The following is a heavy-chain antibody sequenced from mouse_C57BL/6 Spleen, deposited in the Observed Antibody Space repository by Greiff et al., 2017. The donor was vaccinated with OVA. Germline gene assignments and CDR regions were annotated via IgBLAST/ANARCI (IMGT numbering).Heavy chain of an antibody. CDR1: GFTFSDYY. D-gene: IGHD1-1*01. Sequence: DVMLVESGGGLVQPGGSLKLSCAASGFTFSDYYMYWVRQTPEKRLEWVAYISNGGGSTYYPDTVKGRFTISRDNAKNTLYLQMSRLKSEDTAMYYCARQGVYYYGSSSAWFAYWGQGTLVTVSA. V-gene: IGHV5-12*01. J-gene: IGHJ3*01. CDR3: ARQGVYYYGSSSAWFAY. CDR2: ISNGGGST.